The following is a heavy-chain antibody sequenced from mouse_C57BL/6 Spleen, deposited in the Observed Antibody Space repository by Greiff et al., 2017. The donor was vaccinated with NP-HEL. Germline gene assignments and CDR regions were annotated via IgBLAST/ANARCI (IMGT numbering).Heavy chain of an antibody. J-gene: IGHJ1*03. CDR2: IYPRSGNT. V-gene: IGHV1-81*01. Sequence: QVQLKESGAELARPGASVKLSCKASGYTFTSYGISWVKQRTGQGLEWIGEIYPRSGNTYYNEKFKGKATLTADKSSSTAYMELRSLTSEDSAVYCCASGTYGSRWDFEGWGTGTTVTVAS. D-gene: IGHD1-1*01. CDR1: GYTFTSYG. CDR3: ASGTYGSRWDFEG.